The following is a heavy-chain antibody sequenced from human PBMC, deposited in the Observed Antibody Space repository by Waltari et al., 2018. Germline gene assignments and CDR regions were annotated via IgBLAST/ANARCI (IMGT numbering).Heavy chain of an antibody. Sequence: QVQLQESGPGLVKPSETLSLTCAVSGYSISSGYYWGWIRQPPGKGLEWIGSIYHRGSTYYNPSLKSRVTISVDTSKNQFSLKLSSVTAADTAVYYCARHVEVVAAPGWFDPWGQGTLVTVSS. CDR3: ARHVEVVAAPGWFDP. V-gene: IGHV4-38-2*01. CDR1: GYSISSGYY. CDR2: IYHRGST. J-gene: IGHJ5*02. D-gene: IGHD2-15*01.